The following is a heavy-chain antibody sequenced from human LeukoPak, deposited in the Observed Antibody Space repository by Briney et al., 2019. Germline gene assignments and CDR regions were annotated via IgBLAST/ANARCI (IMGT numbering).Heavy chain of an antibody. V-gene: IGHV6-1*01. CDR1: GDSVSSNSVT. D-gene: IGHD1-26*01. CDR2: TYYRSTWYN. Sequence: SQTLSLTCAISGDSVSSNSVTWNWIRQSPSRGLEWLGRTYYRSTWYNDYAVSVRGRITVNPDTSKNQFSLHLNSVTPEDTAVYYCARTVGATYYYGVDVWGQGTTVTVSS. CDR3: ARTVGATYYYGVDV. J-gene: IGHJ6*02.